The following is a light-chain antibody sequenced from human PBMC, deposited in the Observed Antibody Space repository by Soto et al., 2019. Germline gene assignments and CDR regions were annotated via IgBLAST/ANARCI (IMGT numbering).Light chain of an antibody. V-gene: IGKV1-5*01. CDR1: QSMNDW. CDR2: DAS. J-gene: IGKJ1*01. Sequence: DIQMTQSPSTLSASVGDRVTITCRASQSMNDWLAWYQQKPGKAPKVLIYDASSLQSGVPSRFSGSGSGTEFTLTIDSLQSDDVAIYYCLRYNAFSQTFGQGPKVEI. CDR3: LRYNAFSQT.